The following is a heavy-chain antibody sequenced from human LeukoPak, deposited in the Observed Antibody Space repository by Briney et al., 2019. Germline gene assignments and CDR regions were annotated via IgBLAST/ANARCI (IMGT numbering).Heavy chain of an antibody. J-gene: IGHJ4*02. V-gene: IGHV3-23*01. D-gene: IGHD3-22*01. CDR2: IFGRGGSA. CDR1: GFTFNSYA. Sequence: PGGSLRLSCAASGFTFNSYAMYWVRQAPGKGLEWISGIFGRGGSAHYADSVKGRFTISRDNSKNTVFLQMNSLKTEDTAVYYCGKTTVGYSSGRFPGWPVDYWGQGTLVTVSS. CDR3: GKTTVGYSSGRFPGWPVDY.